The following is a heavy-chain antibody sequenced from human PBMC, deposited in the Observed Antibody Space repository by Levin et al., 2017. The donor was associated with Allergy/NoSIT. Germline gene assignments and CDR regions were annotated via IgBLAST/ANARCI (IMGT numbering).Heavy chain of an antibody. CDR1: GGTFSSYT. V-gene: IGHV1-69*04. CDR2: IIPILGIA. Sequence: ASVKVSCKASGGTFSSYTISWVRQAPGQGLEWMGRIIPILGIANYAQKFQGRVTITADKSTSTAYMELSSLRSEDTAVYYCARDEAATDRGDGPEFFDYWGQGTLVTVSS. J-gene: IGHJ4*02. D-gene: IGHD6-13*01. CDR3: ARDEAATDRGDGPEFFDY.